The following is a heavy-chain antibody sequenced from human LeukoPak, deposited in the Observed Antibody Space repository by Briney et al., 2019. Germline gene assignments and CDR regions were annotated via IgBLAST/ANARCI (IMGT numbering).Heavy chain of an antibody. J-gene: IGHJ4*02. CDR2: INHSGST. CDR1: GGSFSGYY. Sequence: SETLSLTCAVYGGSFSGYYWSWIRQPPGKGLEWIGEINHSGSTNYNPSLKSRVTISVGTSKNQFSLKLSSVTAADTAVYYCARGPMVRGIIATPFDYWGQGTLVTVSS. CDR3: ARGPMVRGIIATPFDY. V-gene: IGHV4-34*01. D-gene: IGHD3-10*01.